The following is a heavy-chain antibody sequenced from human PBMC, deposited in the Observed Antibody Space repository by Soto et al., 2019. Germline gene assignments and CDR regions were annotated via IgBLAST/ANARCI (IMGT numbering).Heavy chain of an antibody. D-gene: IGHD6-13*01. J-gene: IGHJ6*02. CDR2: INPNSGGT. V-gene: IGHV1-2*04. Sequence: ASVKVSCKASGYTFTSYGISWVRQAPGQGLEWMGWINPNSGGTNYAQKFQGWVTMTRDTSISTAYMELSRLRSDDTAVYYCARLAVIAAAGDGMDVWGQGTTVTVSS. CDR1: GYTFTSYG. CDR3: ARLAVIAAAGDGMDV.